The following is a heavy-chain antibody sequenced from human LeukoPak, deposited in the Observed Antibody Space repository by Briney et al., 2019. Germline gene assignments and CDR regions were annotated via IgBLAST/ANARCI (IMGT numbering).Heavy chain of an antibody. CDR3: ARESGSYYYLDY. CDR2: INSDGSST. V-gene: IGHV3-74*01. J-gene: IGHJ4*02. D-gene: IGHD1-26*01. CDR1: GFTFSSYW. Sequence: GGSLRLSCAASGFTFSSYWMHWVRQAPGKGLVWVSRINSDGSSTSYADSVKGRFTISRDNAKNTLYLQMNSLRAEDTAVYYCARESGSYYYLDYWGQGTLVTVSS.